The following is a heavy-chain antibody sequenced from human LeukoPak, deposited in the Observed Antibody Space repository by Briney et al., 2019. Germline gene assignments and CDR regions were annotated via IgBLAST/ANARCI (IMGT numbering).Heavy chain of an antibody. V-gene: IGHV4-59*12. Sequence: NPSETLSLTCTVSGGSISSYYWSWIRQPPGKGLEWIGYIYYSGSTYYNPSLKSRVTISVDTSKNQFSLKLSSVTAADTAVYYCARDHLYYDFWSGYQEYYFDYWGQGTLVTVSS. CDR2: IYYSGST. CDR1: GGSISSYY. CDR3: ARDHLYYDFWSGYQEYYFDY. J-gene: IGHJ4*02. D-gene: IGHD3-3*01.